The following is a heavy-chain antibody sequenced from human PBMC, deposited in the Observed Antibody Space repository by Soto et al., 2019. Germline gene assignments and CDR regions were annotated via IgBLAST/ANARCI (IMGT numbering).Heavy chain of an antibody. J-gene: IGHJ4*02. V-gene: IGHV1-8*01. CDR1: GYTFTSYD. CDR2: MNPSTGNS. Sequence: QVQLVQSGAEVRKPGASVKVSCEASGYTFTSYDIYWVRQATGQGLEWMGWMNPSTGNSGYAQKFQGRVTMTSDTSISTAHMELSSLRSEDTAVYYCARRAEPNCWNGFGADKYYFDFWGQGTLVTVSS. D-gene: IGHD1-1*01. CDR3: ARRAEPNCWNGFGADKYYFDF.